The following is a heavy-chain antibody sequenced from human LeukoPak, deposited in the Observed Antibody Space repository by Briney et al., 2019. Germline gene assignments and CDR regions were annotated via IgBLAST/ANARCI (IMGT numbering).Heavy chain of an antibody. D-gene: IGHD3-3*01. J-gene: IGHJ2*01. V-gene: IGHV3-49*03. CDR2: IRSKAYGGTT. Sequence: GGSLRLSCTASGFTFGDYAMSWFRQAPGKGLEWVGLIRSKAYGGTTEYAASVKGRFTISRDDSKSIAYLQMNSLKTEDTAVYYCTRPFITIFGVVITDWYFDLWGRGTLATVSS. CDR3: TRPFITIFGVVITDWYFDL. CDR1: GFTFGDYA.